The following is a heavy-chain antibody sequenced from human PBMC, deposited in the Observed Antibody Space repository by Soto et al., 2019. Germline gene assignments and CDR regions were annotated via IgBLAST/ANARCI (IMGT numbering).Heavy chain of an antibody. CDR2: IYSTGTT. Sequence: GGSLRLSWAASGFTVGNNYMSWVRQAPGKGLEWVSLIYSTGTTKYADSVKGRFTVSRDNAKNTLYLQMNSLRAEDTAVYYCAKDGRGSGSHYNSFGYWGQGTLVTVS. V-gene: IGHV3-53*01. J-gene: IGHJ4*02. D-gene: IGHD3-10*01. CDR1: GFTVGNNY. CDR3: AKDGRGSGSHYNSFGY.